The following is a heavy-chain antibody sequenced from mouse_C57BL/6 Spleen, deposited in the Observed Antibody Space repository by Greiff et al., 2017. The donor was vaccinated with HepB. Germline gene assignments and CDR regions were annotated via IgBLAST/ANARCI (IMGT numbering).Heavy chain of an antibody. CDR1: GYTFTDYE. J-gene: IGHJ3*01. CDR2: IDPETGGT. CDR3: TRGGYYGSRTY. V-gene: IGHV1-15*01. Sequence: VKLVESGAELVRPGASVTLSCKASGYTFTDYEMHWVKQTPVHGLEWIGAIDPETGGTAYNQKFKGKAILTADKSSSTAYMELRSLTSEDSAVYYCTRGGYYGSRTYWGQGTLVTVSA. D-gene: IGHD1-1*01.